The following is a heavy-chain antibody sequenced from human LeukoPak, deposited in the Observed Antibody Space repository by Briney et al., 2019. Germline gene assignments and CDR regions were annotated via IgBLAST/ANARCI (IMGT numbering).Heavy chain of an antibody. CDR1: GGSISSGSYY. CDR2: IYTSGST. Sequence: SETLSLTCTVSGGSISSGSYYWSWIRQPAGKGLEWIGRIYTSGSTNYNPSLKSRVTISVDTSKNQFSLKLSSVTAADTAVYYCARTRYYDFPKTVWFDPWGQGTLVTVSS. D-gene: IGHD3-3*01. J-gene: IGHJ5*02. V-gene: IGHV4-61*02. CDR3: ARTRYYDFPKTVWFDP.